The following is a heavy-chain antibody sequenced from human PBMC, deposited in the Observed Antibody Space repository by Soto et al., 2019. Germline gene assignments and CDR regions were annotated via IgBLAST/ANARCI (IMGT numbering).Heavy chain of an antibody. Sequence: EVLLVESGGGLVQPGGSLKLSCAASGFVFKDSSIHWVRQASGKGLEWVGRIRDRAFSYAPAYAPSVKGRFTISRDDSTNTAYLQMNSLKTEDTAIYYCTRLISAAQDYWGQGTLVTVSS. CDR2: IRDRAFSYAP. CDR3: TRLISAAQDY. V-gene: IGHV3-73*01. J-gene: IGHJ4*02. D-gene: IGHD3-10*01. CDR1: GFVFKDSS.